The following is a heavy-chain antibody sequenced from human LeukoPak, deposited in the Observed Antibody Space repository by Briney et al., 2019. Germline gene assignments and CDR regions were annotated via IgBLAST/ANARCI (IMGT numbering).Heavy chain of an antibody. D-gene: IGHD3-10*01. J-gene: IGHJ4*02. CDR3: ARWGRGSGSYRY. CDR1: GYTVTGYY. CDR2: INPNSGGT. V-gene: IGHV1-2*02. Sequence: ASVKVSCKSSGYTVTGYYMHWVRHAPGQGLEWMGWINPNSGGTNYAQKFQGRVTMTRDTSISTAYMELSRLRSDDTAVYYCARWGRGSGSYRYWGQGTLVTVSS.